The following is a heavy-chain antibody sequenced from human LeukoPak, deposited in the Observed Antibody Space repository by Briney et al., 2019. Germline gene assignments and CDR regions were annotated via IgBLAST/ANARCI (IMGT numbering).Heavy chain of an antibody. CDR2: IYYSGST. J-gene: IGHJ6*03. D-gene: IGHD3-3*01. CDR1: GGSISSSSYY. V-gene: IGHV4-39*01. CDR3: ASIRFLEWPHYYYYMDV. Sequence: SETLSLTCTVSGGSISSSSYYWGWIRQPPGKGLEWIGSIYYSGSTYYNPSLKSRVTISVDTSKNQFSLKLSSVTAADTAVYYCASIRFLEWPHYYYYMDVWGKGTTVTVSS.